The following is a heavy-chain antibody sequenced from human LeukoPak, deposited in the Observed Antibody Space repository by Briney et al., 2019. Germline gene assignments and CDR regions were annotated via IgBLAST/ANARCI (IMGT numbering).Heavy chain of an antibody. D-gene: IGHD6-19*01. V-gene: IGHV3-23*01. CDR3: AKGGIAVAGTSWFDP. J-gene: IGHJ5*02. Sequence: GGSLRLSCAAPGFTFSSYGMSWVRQAPGKGLEWVSAISGSGGSTYYADSVKGRFTISRDNSKNTLYLQMNSLRAEDTAVYYCAKGGIAVAGTSWFDPWGQGTLVTVSS. CDR2: ISGSGGST. CDR1: GFTFSSYG.